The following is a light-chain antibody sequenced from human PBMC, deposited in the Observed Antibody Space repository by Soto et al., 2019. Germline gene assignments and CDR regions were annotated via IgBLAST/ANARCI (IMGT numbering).Light chain of an antibody. V-gene: IGKV1-33*01. J-gene: IGKJ4*01. Sequence: DIQMTQSPSSLSASVGDRVTITCQASQKIDNYLNWYQQKPGKAPKLLIYDASKLETEVPSRFSGGGSGTDFTLTITNLQPEDFATYYCQHYDNLPLTFGGGT. CDR1: QKIDNY. CDR3: QHYDNLPLT. CDR2: DAS.